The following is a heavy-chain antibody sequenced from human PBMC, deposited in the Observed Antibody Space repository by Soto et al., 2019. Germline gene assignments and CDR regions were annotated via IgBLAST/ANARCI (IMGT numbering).Heavy chain of an antibody. CDR3: ARPHESIWGNHDYYFDY. CDR1: GFTFSGYY. V-gene: IGHV3-11*01. D-gene: IGHD3-16*01. CDR2: ISSDGSPI. J-gene: IGHJ4*02. Sequence: PGGSLRLSCEASGFTFSGYYMSWIRQAPGKGLEWVSYISSDGSPIYYSDSVKGRFTISRDNAKNSLYLQMNSLRAEDTAVYYCARPHESIWGNHDYYFDYWGQGTLVTVLL.